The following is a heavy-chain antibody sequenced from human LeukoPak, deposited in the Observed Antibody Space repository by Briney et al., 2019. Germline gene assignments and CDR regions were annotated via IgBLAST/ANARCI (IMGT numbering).Heavy chain of an antibody. V-gene: IGHV4-4*08. CDR1: GGSIKGYH. CDR3: ARRNDFHI. CDR2: IYSNEAT. Sequence: SETLSLTCTVSGGSIKGYHWSWIRQPPGKGLEWIGYIYSNEATEYKPSLKSRVTISADTSKNQFSLKLTSVSAADTTIYYCARRNDFHIWGQGTMVTVSS. J-gene: IGHJ3*02.